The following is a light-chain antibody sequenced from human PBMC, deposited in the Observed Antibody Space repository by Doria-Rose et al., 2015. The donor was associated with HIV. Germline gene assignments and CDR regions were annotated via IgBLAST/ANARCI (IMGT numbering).Light chain of an antibody. CDR2: DVS. J-gene: IGLJ1*01. CDR3: CSYAGSDTPYV. CDR1: SSDVGGYNY. Sequence: TISCTGGSSDVGGYNYVSWYQEHPGKAPKLMMYDVSKRPSGVPDRFSGSKSGSTASLTISGLQAEDEADYYCCSYAGSDTPYVFGTGTKVTVL. V-gene: IGLV2-11*03.